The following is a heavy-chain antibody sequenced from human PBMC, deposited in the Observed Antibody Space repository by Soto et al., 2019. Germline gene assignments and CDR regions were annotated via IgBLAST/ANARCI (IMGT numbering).Heavy chain of an antibody. Sequence: GGSLRLSCAASGFTFSSFAMHWVRQAPGQGLEWVAVISYVASNKYYADSVKGRFTISRDNSKNTLYLQMNSLRAEDTAIYYCARDQSSVGATDYWGQGTLVTVSS. CDR1: GFTFSSFA. D-gene: IGHD1-26*01. CDR2: ISYVASNK. CDR3: ARDQSSVGATDY. J-gene: IGHJ4*02. V-gene: IGHV3-30-3*01.